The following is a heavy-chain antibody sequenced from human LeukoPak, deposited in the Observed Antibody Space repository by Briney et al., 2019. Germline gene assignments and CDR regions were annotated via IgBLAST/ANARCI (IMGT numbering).Heavy chain of an antibody. CDR1: GGSISSSNW. V-gene: IGHV4-4*02. Sequence: PSETLSLTCAVSGGSISSSNWWSWVRQPPGKGLEWIGEIYHSGSTNYNPSLKSRVTISVDTSKNQSSLKLSSVTAADTAVYYCARSQLGDYYYYMDVWGKGTTVTVSS. CDR2: IYHSGST. J-gene: IGHJ6*03. CDR3: ARSQLGDYYYYMDV. D-gene: IGHD7-27*01.